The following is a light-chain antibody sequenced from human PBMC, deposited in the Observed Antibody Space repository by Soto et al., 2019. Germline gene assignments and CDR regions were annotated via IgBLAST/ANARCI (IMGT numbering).Light chain of an antibody. CDR1: QSISSW. CDR2: DAS. CDR3: EQYNDYTWT. V-gene: IGKV1-5*01. Sequence: DLPMTQSPSTLSASVGDRVTITCRASQSISSWLAWYQQKPGKAPKLLFYDASTLESGVPSRFSGSGSGTEFALTISSLQPDDFATYYCEQYNDYTWTFGQGTKVEIK. J-gene: IGKJ1*01.